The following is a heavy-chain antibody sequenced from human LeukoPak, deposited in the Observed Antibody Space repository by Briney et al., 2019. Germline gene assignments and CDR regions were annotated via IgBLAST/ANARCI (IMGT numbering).Heavy chain of an antibody. CDR3: FLAAAGTDVDY. J-gene: IGHJ4*02. CDR2: INTNTGNP. D-gene: IGHD6-13*01. CDR1: GYTFTSYA. Sequence: ASVQVSCQASGYTFTSYAMNWVRQAPGQGLEWMGWINTNTGNPTYAQGFTGRFVFSLDTSVSTAYLQISSLKAEDTAVYYCFLAAAGTDVDYWGQGTLVTVSS. V-gene: IGHV7-4-1*02.